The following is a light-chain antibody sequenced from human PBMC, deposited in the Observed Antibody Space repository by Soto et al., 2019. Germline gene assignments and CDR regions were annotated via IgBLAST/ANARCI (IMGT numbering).Light chain of an antibody. CDR3: QVWDSNSDHVV. CDR2: DDS. J-gene: IGLJ2*01. CDR1: NIGSKT. V-gene: IGLV3-21*02. Sequence: SYELTQPPSVSVGPGQTARITCGGNNIGSKTVHWYQQRPGQAPVLAVYDDSDRPSGIPERFSGSNSGNTATLTIRRVEAGDEADYYCQVWDSNSDHVVFGGRTKLTVL.